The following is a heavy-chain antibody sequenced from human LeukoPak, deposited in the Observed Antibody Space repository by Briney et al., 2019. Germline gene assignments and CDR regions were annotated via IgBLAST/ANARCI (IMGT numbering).Heavy chain of an antibody. Sequence: GGSLRLSCAASGFTFSSYSMNWVRQAPGKGLEWVSAISGSGGSTYYADSVKGRFTISRDNSKNTLYLQMNSLRAEDTAVYYCAKGTYYDFWSGYLFDYWGQGTLVTVSS. D-gene: IGHD3-3*01. CDR2: ISGSGGST. V-gene: IGHV3-23*01. CDR1: GFTFSSYS. CDR3: AKGTYYDFWSGYLFDY. J-gene: IGHJ4*02.